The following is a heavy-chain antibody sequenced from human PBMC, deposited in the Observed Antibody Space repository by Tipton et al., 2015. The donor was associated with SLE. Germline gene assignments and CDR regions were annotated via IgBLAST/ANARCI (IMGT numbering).Heavy chain of an antibody. CDR1: GGSINNYY. V-gene: IGHV4-59*12. D-gene: IGHD2-21*02. CDR3: ARGGLTYGYYYYMDV. CDR2: IYYRGAT. Sequence: TLSLTCTVSGGSINNYYWSWIRQPPGKGLEWIGYIYYRGATYYDPPLKSRVTMSVDTSNNQFSLKLSSVTAADTAVYYCARGGLTYGYYYYMDVWGKGTTVTVSS. J-gene: IGHJ6*03.